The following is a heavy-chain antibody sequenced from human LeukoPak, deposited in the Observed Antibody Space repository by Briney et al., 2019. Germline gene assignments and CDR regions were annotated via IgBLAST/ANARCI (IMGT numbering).Heavy chain of an antibody. J-gene: IGHJ6*03. D-gene: IGHD3-10*01. CDR2: IYYSGST. CDR3: ARGRYYGSGSYYKEAYYYYYYYMDV. V-gene: IGHV4-61*01. Sequence: SETLSLTCTVSGGSISSGSYYWSWIRQPPGKGLEWIGYIYYSGSTNYNPSLKSRVTISVDTSKNQFSLKLSSVTAADTAVYYCARGRYYGSGSYYKEAYYYYYYYMDVWGKGTTVTISS. CDR1: GGSISSGSYY.